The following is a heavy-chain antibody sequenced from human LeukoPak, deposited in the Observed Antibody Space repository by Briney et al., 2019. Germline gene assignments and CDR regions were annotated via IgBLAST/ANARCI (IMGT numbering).Heavy chain of an antibody. CDR1: GGSFSGYF. CDR2: INHSGST. Sequence: PSETLSLTCAVYGGSFSGYFWSWIRQPPGKGLEWIGEINHSGSTNYNPSLKSRVTISVDTSKNQFSLELSSVTAADTAVYYCARHLRPGAVDYWGQGTLVTVSS. J-gene: IGHJ4*02. D-gene: IGHD4-17*01. V-gene: IGHV4-34*01. CDR3: ARHLRPGAVDY.